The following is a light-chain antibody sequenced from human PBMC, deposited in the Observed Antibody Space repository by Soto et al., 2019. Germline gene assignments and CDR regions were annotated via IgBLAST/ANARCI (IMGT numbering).Light chain of an antibody. CDR1: QSVSSSY. CDR2: AAS. J-gene: IGKJ3*01. CDR3: QQYTSGAT. Sequence: EIVLTQSPGTLSLSPGERATLTCRASQSVSSSYLAWYQQKPGQAPRLLIYAASSRATGIPDRFSGSGSGTDFTLTISRLETEDFAVYYCQQYTSGATFAPATKVDI. V-gene: IGKV3-20*01.